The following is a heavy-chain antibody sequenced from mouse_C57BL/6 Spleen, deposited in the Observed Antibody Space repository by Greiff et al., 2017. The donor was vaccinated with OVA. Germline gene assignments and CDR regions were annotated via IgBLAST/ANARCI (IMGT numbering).Heavy chain of an antibody. CDR2: IYPRSGNT. D-gene: IGHD1-1*01. Sequence: QVQLQQSGAELARPGASVTLSCTASGYTFTSYGISWVKQRTGQGLEWIGEIYPRSGNTYYNEKFKGKATLTADESSSTAYMELRSLTSEDSAVYFCAREGITTVVEWYFDVWGTGTTVTVSS. J-gene: IGHJ1*03. V-gene: IGHV1-81*01. CDR3: AREGITTVVEWYFDV. CDR1: GYTFTSYG.